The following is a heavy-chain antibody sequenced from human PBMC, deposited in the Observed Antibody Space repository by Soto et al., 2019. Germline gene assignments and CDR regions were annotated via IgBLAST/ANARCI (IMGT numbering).Heavy chain of an antibody. Sequence: TLSLTCAFYGGSFSGYYWSWIRQPPGKGLEWIGEINHSGSTNYNPSLKSRVTISVDTSKNQFSLKLSSVTAADTAVYYCARGRLTMVRGVIMVQFDYWGQGTLVTVSS. V-gene: IGHV4-34*01. D-gene: IGHD3-10*01. CDR1: GGSFSGYY. CDR3: ARGRLTMVRGVIMVQFDY. J-gene: IGHJ4*02. CDR2: INHSGST.